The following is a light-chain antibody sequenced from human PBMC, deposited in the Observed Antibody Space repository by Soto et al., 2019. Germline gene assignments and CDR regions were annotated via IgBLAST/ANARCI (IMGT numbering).Light chain of an antibody. J-gene: IGKJ1*01. CDR1: QQIXTY. V-gene: IGKV1-39*01. CDR2: DAY. CDR3: QQSYSTTRT. Sequence: IQMTQSPSSLSASAGDTITMACRESQQIXTYLIWYQQQPGKAPNLLXADAYNLQRGRPSRLSGSGSGTDFTLTISSLQPEDFANYYFQQSYSTTRTFGQGTKVDIK.